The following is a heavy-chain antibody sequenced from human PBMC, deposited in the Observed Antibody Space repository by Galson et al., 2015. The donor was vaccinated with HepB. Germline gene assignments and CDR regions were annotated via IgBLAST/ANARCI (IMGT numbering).Heavy chain of an antibody. CDR3: AKDPGGYCSGGSCYEGWFDP. CDR2: ISGSGGST. Sequence: SLRLSCAASGFTFSSYAMSWVRQAPGKGLEWVSAISGSGGSTYYADSVKGRFTISRDNSKNTLYLQMNSLRAEDTAVYYCAKDPGGYCSGGSCYEGWFDPWGQGTLVTVSS. D-gene: IGHD2-15*01. J-gene: IGHJ5*02. CDR1: GFTFSSYA. V-gene: IGHV3-23*01.